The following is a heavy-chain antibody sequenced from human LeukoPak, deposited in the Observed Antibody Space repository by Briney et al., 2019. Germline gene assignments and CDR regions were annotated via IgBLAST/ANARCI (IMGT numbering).Heavy chain of an antibody. Sequence: PSETLSLTRTVSGGSISSSSYYWGWIRQPPGEGLEWIGTIYYSGTTYYNPSLGSRVTISLDTSKNQFSLKLTSVTAADTAVYYCARRSTKENGFDFWGQGTLVTVSS. J-gene: IGHJ4*02. CDR2: IYYSGTT. CDR1: GGSISSSSYY. D-gene: IGHD1-1*01. V-gene: IGHV4-39*01. CDR3: ARRSTKENGFDF.